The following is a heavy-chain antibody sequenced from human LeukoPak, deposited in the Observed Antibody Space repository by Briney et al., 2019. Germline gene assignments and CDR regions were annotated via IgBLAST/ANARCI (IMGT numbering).Heavy chain of an antibody. J-gene: IGHJ4*02. CDR2: ISYDVITK. CDR3: AREDYGASGSSLGNLDY. Sequence: LSLTCTVSGGSISSYYWSWIRQPPGKGLEWVAVISYDVITKYYADSVKGRFTLSRDNSKNILFLQVDSLRAEDTAVYFCAREDYGASGSSLGNLDYWGQGTLVTVSS. V-gene: IGHV3-30-3*01. D-gene: IGHD4/OR15-4a*01. CDR1: GGSISSYY.